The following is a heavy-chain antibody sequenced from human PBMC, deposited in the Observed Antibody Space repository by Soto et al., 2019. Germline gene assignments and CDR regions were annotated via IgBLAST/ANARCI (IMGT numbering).Heavy chain of an antibody. CDR2: INHSGST. V-gene: IGHV4-34*01. CDR3: AHSRGYNGYEGPPLYEMDV. J-gene: IGHJ6*02. CDR1: GGSFSDYSWN. Sequence: PSETLSLTCAVYGGSFSDYSWNWNWIRQPPGKGLEWIGEINHSGSTSHTPSLESRLTITKDTSKNQVVLSVTNVDPADTATYYCAHSRGYNGYEGPPLYEMDVWGQGTTVTVSS. D-gene: IGHD5-12*01.